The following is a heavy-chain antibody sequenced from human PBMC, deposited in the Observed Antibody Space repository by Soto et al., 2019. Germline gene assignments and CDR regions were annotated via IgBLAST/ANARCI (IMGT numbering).Heavy chain of an antibody. Sequence: HPGGSLRLSCAASGFTFSRYGMHWVRQAPGKGLEWVALIPYVGSKTYYADSVKGRFTISRDNSKNTLYLQMSSLRVEDTAVYYCAKVRLRDYSLGYVFDSWGQGTLVTVSS. D-gene: IGHD5-18*01. V-gene: IGHV3-30*18. CDR2: IPYVGSKT. J-gene: IGHJ4*02. CDR3: AKVRLRDYSLGYVFDS. CDR1: GFTFSRYG.